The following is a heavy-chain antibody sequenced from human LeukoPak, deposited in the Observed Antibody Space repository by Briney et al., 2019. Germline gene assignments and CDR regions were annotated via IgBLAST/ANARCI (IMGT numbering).Heavy chain of an antibody. D-gene: IGHD3-16*01. CDR1: GSTLSSYG. CDR2: VSSDGGTT. V-gene: IGHV3-30*19. CDR3: AKEASVTYREDFDS. Sequence: GGSLRLSCAASGSTLSSYGMHWVRQARGKGLDWVAVVSSDGGTTYYADSVKGRFTISRDNSKNTLSLQMYSLRAEDTAVYYCAKEASVTYREDFDSWGQGTLVTVSS. J-gene: IGHJ4*02.